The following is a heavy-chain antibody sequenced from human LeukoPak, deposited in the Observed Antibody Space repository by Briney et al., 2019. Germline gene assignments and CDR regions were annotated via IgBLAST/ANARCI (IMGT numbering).Heavy chain of an antibody. CDR1: GGTFSSYA. Sequence: GASVKVSXKASGGTFSSYAISWVRQAPGQGLEWIGGIIPIFGTANYAQKFQGRVTITAGESTSTAYMELSSLRSEDTAVYYCARGLPFSARFDYWGQGTLVTVSS. V-gene: IGHV1-69*13. J-gene: IGHJ4*02. D-gene: IGHD3-3*02. CDR2: IIPIFGTA. CDR3: ARGLPFSARFDY.